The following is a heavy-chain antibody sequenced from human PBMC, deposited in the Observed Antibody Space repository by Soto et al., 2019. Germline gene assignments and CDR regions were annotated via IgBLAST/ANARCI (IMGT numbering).Heavy chain of an antibody. V-gene: IGHV3-33*06. CDR2: IWYDGSNK. D-gene: IGHD5-12*01. CDR3: AKDSSWLDYYYYGMDV. CDR1: GFTFSSYG. J-gene: IGHJ6*02. Sequence: QVQLVESGGGVVQPGRSLRLSCAASGFTFSSYGMHWVRQAPGKGLEWVAVIWYDGSNKYYADSVKGRFTISRDNSKNTLYLQMNSLRAEDTAVYYCAKDSSWLDYYYYGMDVWGQGTTVTVSS.